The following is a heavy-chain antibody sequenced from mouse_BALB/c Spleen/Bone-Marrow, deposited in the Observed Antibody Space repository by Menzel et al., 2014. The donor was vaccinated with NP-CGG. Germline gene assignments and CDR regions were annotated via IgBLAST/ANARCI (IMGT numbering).Heavy chain of an antibody. CDR3: ARRGYGLYAMDY. V-gene: IGHV5-9-1*01. Sequence: DVKLVESGGGLVKPGGSLKLSCAASGFTFSSYAMSWVRQTPEKRLEWVATINSGGSYSYYPDSVKGRFTISRDNAKNTLYVQMSSLRSEDTAMYYCARRGYGLYAMDYWGQGTSVTVSS. J-gene: IGHJ4*01. D-gene: IGHD1-1*01. CDR2: INSGGSYS. CDR1: GFTFSSYA.